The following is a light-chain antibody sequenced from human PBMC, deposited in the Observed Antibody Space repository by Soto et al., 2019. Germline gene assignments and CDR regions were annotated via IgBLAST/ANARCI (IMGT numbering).Light chain of an antibody. Sequence: EIVMTQSPATLSVSPGERATLSCRASQSVGNNLAWYQHKPGQAPRLLIHGASTRATGVPARFSGSGSGTEVTLTISSLQSEDFAVYYCQQCDTWPRTFGQGTRVEIK. CDR1: QSVGNN. CDR2: GAS. V-gene: IGKV3-15*01. CDR3: QQCDTWPRT. J-gene: IGKJ1*01.